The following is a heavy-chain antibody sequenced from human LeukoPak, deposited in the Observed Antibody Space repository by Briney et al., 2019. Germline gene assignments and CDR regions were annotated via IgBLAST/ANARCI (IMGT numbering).Heavy chain of an antibody. Sequence: SETLSLTCAASGDSISSSNWWSWVRQPPGKGLDWIGEISHAGSTKYNPSLKNRVTISKDNSKNQFSLKLNSVTAADTAVYYCTRSGGWWSLDYWGQGALVTVSS. CDR2: ISHAGST. CDR3: TRSGGWWSLDY. D-gene: IGHD2-8*02. V-gene: IGHV4-4*02. CDR1: GDSISSSNW. J-gene: IGHJ4*02.